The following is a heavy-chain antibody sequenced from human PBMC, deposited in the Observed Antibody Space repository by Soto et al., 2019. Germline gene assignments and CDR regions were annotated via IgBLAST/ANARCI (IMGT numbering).Heavy chain of an antibody. CDR1: GGTFSTYI. V-gene: IGHV1-69*08. CDR2: IIPILGIA. D-gene: IGHD3-10*01. J-gene: IGHJ3*02. CDR3: AREDYYGSGSYYNNDAFAI. Sequence: QAQLVQSGAEVKKPGSSVKVSCKASGGTFSTYIISWVRQAPGQGLEWMGRIIPILGIANYAQNFQGRDTITADKSTSTVYMELSSLRSEDTAVYYCAREDYYGSGSYYNNDAFAIWGQGTMVTVSS.